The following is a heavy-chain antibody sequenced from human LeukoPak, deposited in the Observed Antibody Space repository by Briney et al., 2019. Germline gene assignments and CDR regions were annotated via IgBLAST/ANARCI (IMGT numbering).Heavy chain of an antibody. CDR1: GFTFSSYA. CDR3: ARGYSSSLHFDY. CDR2: ISSNGGST. J-gene: IGHJ4*02. V-gene: IGHV3-64*01. Sequence: GGSLRLSCAASGFTFSSYAMHWVRQAPGKGLEYVSAISSNGGSTYYANSVKGRFTISRDNSKNTLYLQMGSLRAEDMAVYYCARGYSSSLHFDYWGQGTLVTVSS. D-gene: IGHD6-13*01.